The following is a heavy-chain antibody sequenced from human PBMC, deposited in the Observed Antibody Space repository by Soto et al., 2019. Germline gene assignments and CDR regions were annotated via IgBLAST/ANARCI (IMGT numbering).Heavy chain of an antibody. Sequence: EVQLVESGGGLIQPGGSLILSCAASGFTVSSNFMTWVRQAPGKGLEWVSPSHSGGSTYYADSVKGRFTISRDNSKNTLYLQMNSLGADDTAVYYCARGAVKYYFDYWGQGTLVTVSS. J-gene: IGHJ4*02. CDR1: GFTVSSNF. CDR2: SHSGGST. CDR3: ARGAVKYYFDY. D-gene: IGHD1-26*01. V-gene: IGHV3-53*01.